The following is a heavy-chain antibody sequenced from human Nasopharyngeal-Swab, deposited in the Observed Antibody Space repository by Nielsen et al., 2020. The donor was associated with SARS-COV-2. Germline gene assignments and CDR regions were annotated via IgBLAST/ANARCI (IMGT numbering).Heavy chain of an antibody. J-gene: IGHJ6*02. Sequence: GGSLTLSCAASGFTISSNYMSWVRQAPGQGLEWVSVIYSGGSTFYADSVEGRFTISRHNSKNTLYLQMNSLRPEDTAIYYCARDLSLYSSSPSNGMDVWGQGTTVTVSS. CDR3: ARDLSLYSSSPSNGMDV. CDR2: IYSGGST. CDR1: GFTISSNY. D-gene: IGHD6-6*01. V-gene: IGHV3-53*04.